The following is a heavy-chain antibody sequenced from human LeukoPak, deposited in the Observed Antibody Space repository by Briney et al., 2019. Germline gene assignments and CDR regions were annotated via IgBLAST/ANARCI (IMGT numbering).Heavy chain of an antibody. CDR3: AKDRSSWYYPFDS. J-gene: IGHJ4*02. V-gene: IGHV3-23*01. CDR1: GFTFSSYA. CDR2: VSGGGHNT. Sequence: PGGSLRLSCVASGFTFSSYAMSWVRQAPGKGLEWVSVVSGGGHNTYYADSVKGRFTMSRDNSKRTVYLQMNSLRAEDTAVYYCAKDRSSWYYPFDSWGQGTLATVSS. D-gene: IGHD3-3*01.